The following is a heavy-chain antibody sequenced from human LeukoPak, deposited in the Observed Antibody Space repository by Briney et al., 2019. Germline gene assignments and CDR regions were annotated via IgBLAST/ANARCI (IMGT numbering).Heavy chain of an antibody. V-gene: IGHV2-5*02. CDR1: GFSLHTRGVG. Sequence: SGPTLVNPTQTLTLTCTFSGFSLHTRGVGVGWIRQPPGRALEWLAFIYWDDDRRYSPSLNSRLTITKDTSKNQVVLTMTNMDPVDTATYFCAHRKNYYDSSVFDNWGQGTLVTVSS. J-gene: IGHJ4*02. D-gene: IGHD3-22*01. CDR2: IYWDDDR. CDR3: AHRKNYYDSSVFDN.